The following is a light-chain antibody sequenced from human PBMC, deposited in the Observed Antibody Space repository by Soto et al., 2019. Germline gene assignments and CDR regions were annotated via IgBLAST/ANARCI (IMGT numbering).Light chain of an antibody. CDR2: DVS. J-gene: IGLJ2*01. CDR1: SSDVGGYNY. CDR3: CSYAGSSWV. V-gene: IGLV2-11*01. Sequence: QSALTQPRSVSGSPGKSVTISCTGTSSDVGGYNYVSWYQQHPGKAPKLMIYDVSKRPSGVPDRFSGSKSGNTASLTISGLQAEDEADYYCCSYAGSSWVFGGGTKVTVL.